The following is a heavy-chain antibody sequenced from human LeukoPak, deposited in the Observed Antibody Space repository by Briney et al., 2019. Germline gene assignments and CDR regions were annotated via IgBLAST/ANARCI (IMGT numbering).Heavy chain of an antibody. CDR1: GGSISSYY. CDR3: ARDYYYDSSGYSSNYYYYMDV. V-gene: IGHV4-59*01. D-gene: IGHD3-22*01. CDR2: IYYSGST. Sequence: SETLSLTRTVSGGSISSYYWRWIRQPPGKGLEWMGYIYYSGSTNYPPSPKSRVAISVATSTNPFSLTRSPVTGADTAVYYCARDYYYDSSGYSSNYYYYMDVWGKGTTVTVSS. J-gene: IGHJ6*03.